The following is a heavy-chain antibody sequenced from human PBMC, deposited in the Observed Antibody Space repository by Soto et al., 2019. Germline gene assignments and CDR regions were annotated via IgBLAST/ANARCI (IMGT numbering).Heavy chain of an antibody. J-gene: IGHJ4*02. CDR1: GFTVSNNY. CDR3: ATTPGGGGY. CDR2: IYSGGYT. D-gene: IGHD3-10*01. Sequence: EVQLVESGGGLIQPGGSLRLSCAVSGFTVSNNYMSWVRQAPGKGLEGVSVIYSGGYTAYGDSVKGRFTISRDNSNNPPSPKMNTLGTDAGAVDLWATTPGGGGYWGQGTLVTVSS. V-gene: IGHV3-53*01.